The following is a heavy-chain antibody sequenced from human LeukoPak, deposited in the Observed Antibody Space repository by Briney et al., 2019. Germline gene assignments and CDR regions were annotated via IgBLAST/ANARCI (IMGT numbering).Heavy chain of an antibody. CDR1: GFAFDTYS. Sequence: GGSLRLSCVASGFAFDTYSISWVRQAPGKGLEWLSYTSSGSSTIYYADSVKGRFTISRDNAKNSLYLQMNSLGAEDTAVYYCARSWSSWDAFDIWGQGTMVTVSS. D-gene: IGHD3-3*01. CDR2: TSSGSSTI. CDR3: ARSWSSWDAFDI. J-gene: IGHJ3*02. V-gene: IGHV3-48*01.